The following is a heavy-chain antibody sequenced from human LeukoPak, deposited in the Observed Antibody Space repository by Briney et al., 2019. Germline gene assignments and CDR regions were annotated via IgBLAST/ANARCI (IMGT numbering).Heavy chain of an antibody. CDR1: GGSIRSSGYY. D-gene: IGHD6-13*01. V-gene: IGHV4-30-4*08. CDR3: ARGIQLGFSPFDY. Sequence: SSETLSLTCTVSGGSIRSSGYYWGWIRQPPGKGLEWIGYIYYSGSTYYNPSLKSRVTISVDTSKNQFSLKLSSVTAADTAVYYCARGIQLGFSPFDYWGQGTLVTVSS. J-gene: IGHJ4*02. CDR2: IYYSGST.